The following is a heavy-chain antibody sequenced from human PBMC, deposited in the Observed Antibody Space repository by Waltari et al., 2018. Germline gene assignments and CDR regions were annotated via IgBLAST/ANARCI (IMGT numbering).Heavy chain of an antibody. Sequence: EVQLVESGGGLVQPGGSLRLSCAASGFTFSSYWMHWVHQAPGKGLVWVSRINSDGSTTGYADSVKGRFTISRDNTKNTLSLQMNSLRDEDTAVYYCAVYLRSSPFDPWGQGTLVTVSS. J-gene: IGHJ5*02. D-gene: IGHD5-12*01. V-gene: IGHV3-74*01. CDR3: AVYLRSSPFDP. CDR1: GFTFSSYW. CDR2: INSDGSTT.